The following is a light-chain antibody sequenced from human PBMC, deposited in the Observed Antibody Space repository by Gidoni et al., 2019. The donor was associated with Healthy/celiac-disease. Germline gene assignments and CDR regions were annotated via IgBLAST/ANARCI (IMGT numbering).Light chain of an antibody. CDR2: DAS. CDR1: QSVSSY. CDR3: QQRSNWL. Sequence: EIVLTQSPATLSLSPGERATLSCRASQSVSSYLAWSQQKPGQAPMLLIYDASNRATGIPARFSGSWSGTDFPLTISSLEPEDFAVYYCQQRSNWLFGGGTKVEIK. J-gene: IGKJ4*01. V-gene: IGKV3-11*01.